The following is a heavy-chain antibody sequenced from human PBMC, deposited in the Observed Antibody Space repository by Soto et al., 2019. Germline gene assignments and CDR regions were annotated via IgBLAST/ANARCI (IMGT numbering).Heavy chain of an antibody. CDR1: GCTFTSYG. Sequence: ASVKVSCKASGCTFTSYGISWVRQAPGQGLEWMGWISAYTGNTNYAQKLQGRLTMTTDTPTSTAYMELRSLRSDDTAVYYCAIGPVTSIAARPVDYWGQGTLVTVCS. D-gene: IGHD6-6*01. CDR3: AIGPVTSIAARPVDY. V-gene: IGHV1-18*01. CDR2: ISAYTGNT. J-gene: IGHJ4*02.